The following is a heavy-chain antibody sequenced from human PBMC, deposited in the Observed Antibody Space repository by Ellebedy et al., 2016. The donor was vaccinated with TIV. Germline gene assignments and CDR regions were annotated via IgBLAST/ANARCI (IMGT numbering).Heavy chain of an antibody. CDR1: GFTFSSHA. CDR3: TGFLAVRGG. V-gene: IGHV3-30-3*01. Sequence: GESLKISCAASGFTFSSHAMHWVRQAPGKGLEWVTFISYDGSRRYYADSVRGRFTISRDNSKKTLYLQMNSLRVEGTAVYYCTGFLAVRGGWGQGTLVTVSS. CDR2: ISYDGSRR. D-gene: IGHD6-19*01. J-gene: IGHJ4*02.